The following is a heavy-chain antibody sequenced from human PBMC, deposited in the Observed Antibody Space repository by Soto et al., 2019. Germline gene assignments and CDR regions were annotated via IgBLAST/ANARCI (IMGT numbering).Heavy chain of an antibody. V-gene: IGHV3-30-3*01. CDR2: ISYDGSNK. CDR3: ARNSGFHDAFDI. J-gene: IGHJ3*02. Sequence: GGSLRLSCAASGFTFSSYAMHWVRQAPGKGLEWVAVISYDGSNKYYADSVKGRFTISRDNSRNTLYLQMNSLRAEDTAVYYCARNSGFHDAFDIWGQGTMVTVSS. D-gene: IGHD1-26*01. CDR1: GFTFSSYA.